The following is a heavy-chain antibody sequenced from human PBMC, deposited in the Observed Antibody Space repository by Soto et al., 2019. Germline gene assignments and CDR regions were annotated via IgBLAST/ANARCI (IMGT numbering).Heavy chain of an antibody. V-gene: IGHV1-3*01. Sequence: ASVKVSCKASGYTFTSYAMHWVRQAPGQRLEWMGWINAGNGNTKYSQKFQGRVTITRGTSASTAYMELSSLRSEDTAVYYCARDSNPYYYDSSGYLDYWGQGTLVTVSS. D-gene: IGHD3-22*01. CDR2: INAGNGNT. J-gene: IGHJ4*02. CDR1: GYTFTSYA. CDR3: ARDSNPYYYDSSGYLDY.